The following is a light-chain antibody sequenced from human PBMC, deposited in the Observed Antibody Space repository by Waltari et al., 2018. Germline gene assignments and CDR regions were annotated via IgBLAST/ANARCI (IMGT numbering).Light chain of an antibody. CDR1: QTNSRW. CDR2: AAS. J-gene: IGKJ2*03. Sequence: DIQMTQSPSTLSASVGDRVTITCRASQTNSRWLAWYQQKPGKAPKLLISAASSLESGDPSRFSGSGSGTEFTLTISSLQPDDSASYYCQQYKSYFSFGQGTTLEIK. V-gene: IGKV1-5*01. CDR3: QQYKSYFS.